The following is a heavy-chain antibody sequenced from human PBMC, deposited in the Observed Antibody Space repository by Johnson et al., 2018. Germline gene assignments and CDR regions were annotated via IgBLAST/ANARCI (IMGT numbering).Heavy chain of an antibody. J-gene: IGHJ6*03. CDR3: GRAEDSGRAGSMDV. D-gene: IGHD6-13*01. CDR2: IGTAGDT. Sequence: EVQLVESGGGLVQPGGSLRLSCAASGFTFSSYDMHWVRQATGKGLEWVSAIGTAGDTYYPGSVKGRFTISREKAKNSLYLQMNSLRAGDPAVYYCGRAEDSGRAGSMDVWGKGTTVTVSS. CDR1: GFTFSSYD. V-gene: IGHV3-13*01.